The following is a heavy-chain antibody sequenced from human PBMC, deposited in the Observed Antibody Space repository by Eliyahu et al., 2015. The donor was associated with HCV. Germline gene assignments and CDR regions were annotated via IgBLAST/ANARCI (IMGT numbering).Heavy chain of an antibody. V-gene: IGHV4-39*07. CDR3: VRDISSSIAAD. CDR2: FHFPWRA. Sequence: QLQLQESGPGLVKPSETLSLTCTVSGASISSSSHYWGWTRQPPGKGLEWIWEFHFPWRAPHHPSLKSRVTISVDTSKNQSSLKLSSVTAADTALYYCVRDISSSIAADWGQGTLVTVSS. D-gene: IGHD6-6*01. CDR1: GASISSSSHY. J-gene: IGHJ4*02.